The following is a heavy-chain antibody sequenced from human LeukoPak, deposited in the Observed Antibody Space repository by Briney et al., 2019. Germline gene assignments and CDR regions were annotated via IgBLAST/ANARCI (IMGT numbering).Heavy chain of an antibody. CDR1: GDSVSNKNGA. V-gene: IGHV6-1*01. D-gene: IGHD6-19*01. CDR2: TYYRSKWYN. Sequence: SQTLSLTCVVSGDSVSNKNGAWNWIRQSPPRGLEWLGRTYYRSKWYNDYAESMEGRMTISQDTSKNQYSLHLNSVTPDDTAVYYCARDFGTTGWHTFDYWGQGTLVTVSS. CDR3: ARDFGTTGWHTFDY. J-gene: IGHJ4*02.